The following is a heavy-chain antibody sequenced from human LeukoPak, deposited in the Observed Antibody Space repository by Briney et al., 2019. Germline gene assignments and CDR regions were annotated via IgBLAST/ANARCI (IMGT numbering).Heavy chain of an antibody. Sequence: SETLSLTCAVYGGSFSGYYWSWIRQPPGKGLEWIGEINHSGSTNYNPSLKSRVTTSVDTSKNQFSLKVSPVTAADTAVYYCARGPRIAAAGQNYYYYGMDVWGQGTTVTVSS. CDR2: INHSGST. D-gene: IGHD6-13*01. CDR1: GGSFSGYY. CDR3: ARGPRIAAAGQNYYYYGMDV. V-gene: IGHV4-34*01. J-gene: IGHJ6*02.